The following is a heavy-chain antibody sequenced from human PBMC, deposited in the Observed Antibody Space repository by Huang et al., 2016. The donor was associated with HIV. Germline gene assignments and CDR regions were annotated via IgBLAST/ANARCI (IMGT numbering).Heavy chain of an antibody. CDR1: TFTFGAYW. CDR2: IKQDKREK. Sequence: VESGGRLVQPGGSISRSCVGSTFTFGAYWMSWVRQSQGKGLKWVDNIKQDKREKYYEESVKGRFNISRDNAKKILFLEMNNVRVEDTATYYCATKTAAMDIWGQGTTVTVS. J-gene: IGHJ6*02. CDR3: ATKTAAMDI. V-gene: IGHV3-7*01. D-gene: IGHD1-7*01.